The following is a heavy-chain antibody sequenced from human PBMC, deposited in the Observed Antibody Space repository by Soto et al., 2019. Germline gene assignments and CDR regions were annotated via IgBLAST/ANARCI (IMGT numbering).Heavy chain of an antibody. V-gene: IGHV3-23*01. CDR3: AKGKGVGATPDGANC. J-gene: IGHJ4*02. D-gene: IGHD1-26*01. CDR1: GFIFGNFG. Sequence: EVQVLESGRGLVQPGGSLRLSCAASGFIFGNFGMNWVRQAPGKGLEWVSGVRSDGDTTYNAESVEGRFTVLRDTSRNTVYLQMNNLRAEDTAIYYCAKGKGVGATPDGANCWGQGTLVTVSS. CDR2: VRSDGDTT.